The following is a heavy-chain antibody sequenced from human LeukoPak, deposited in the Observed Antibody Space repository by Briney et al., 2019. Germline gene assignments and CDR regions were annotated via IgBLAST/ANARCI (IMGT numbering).Heavy chain of an antibody. CDR2: IKQDGSEK. J-gene: IGHJ4*02. V-gene: IGHV3-7*01. Sequence: PGGSLRLSCAASGFTFSSYWMSWVRQAPGKGLEWVANIKQDGSEKYYVDSVKGRFTISRDNAKSSLYLQMNSLRAEDTAVYYCATSVGDGYDSNWGQGTLVTVSS. D-gene: IGHD5-12*01. CDR1: GFTFSSYW. CDR3: ATSVGDGYDSN.